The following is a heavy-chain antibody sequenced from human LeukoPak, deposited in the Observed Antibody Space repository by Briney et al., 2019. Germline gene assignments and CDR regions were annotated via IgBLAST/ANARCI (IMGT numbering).Heavy chain of an antibody. CDR3: ASYREAYDLYPHGLDV. V-gene: IGHV4-59*08. D-gene: IGHD5-24*01. J-gene: IGHJ3*01. CDR1: GGSISSYY. CDR2: IYYSGST. Sequence: SETLSLTCTVSGGSISSYYWSWIRQPPGKGLECIGYIYYSGSTNYNPSLKSRVTMSLDTSKNQFSLTMNSVTAADSAVYFCASYREAYDLYPHGLDVWGRGTVVTVSS.